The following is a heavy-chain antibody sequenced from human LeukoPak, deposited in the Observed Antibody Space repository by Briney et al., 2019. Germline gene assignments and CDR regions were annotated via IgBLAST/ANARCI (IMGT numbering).Heavy chain of an antibody. CDR3: ARAGYDSSGYYSY. V-gene: IGHV1-69*02. J-gene: IGHJ4*02. D-gene: IGHD3-22*01. Sequence: SMKVSCKASGGTFSSYTISWVRQAPGQGLEWMGRIIPILGIANYAQKFQGRVTMTRDTSTSTVYMEVSSLRSEDTAVYYCARAGYDSSGYYSYWGQGTLVTVSS. CDR2: IIPILGIA. CDR1: GGTFSSYT.